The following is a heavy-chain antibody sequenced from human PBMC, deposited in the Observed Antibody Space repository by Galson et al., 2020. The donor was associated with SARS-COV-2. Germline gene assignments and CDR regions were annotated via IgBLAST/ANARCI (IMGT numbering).Heavy chain of an antibody. D-gene: IGHD3-22*01. J-gene: IGHJ3*02. CDR2: IHTTGRT. V-gene: IGHV4-61*02. CDR1: GGSISSGSYY. CDR3: ARSHGSSGNAFDI. Sequence: SEILSLTCTVSGGSISSGSYYWSWIRQPAGKGLEWIGRIHTTGRTNYNPPHKSRVTISVDTSRNQFSLSLSSVTAADTAVYYCARSHGSSGNAFDIWGQGTMVTVSS.